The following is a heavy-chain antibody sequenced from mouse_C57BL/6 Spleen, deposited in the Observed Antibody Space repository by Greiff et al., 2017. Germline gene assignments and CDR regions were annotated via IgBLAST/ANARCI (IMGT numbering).Heavy chain of an antibody. D-gene: IGHD2-1*01. CDR3: TNGNLYYYAMDY. CDR2: IDPEDGDT. Sequence: EVKLMESGAELVRPGASVKLSCPASGFNIKDYYMHWVKQRPEQGLEWIGRIDPEDGDTEYAPTIPGKATMTADTSSNTAYLQLSSLTSEDTAVDYWTNGNLYYYAMDYWGQGTSVTVSS. V-gene: IGHV14-1*01. J-gene: IGHJ4*01. CDR1: GFNIKDYY.